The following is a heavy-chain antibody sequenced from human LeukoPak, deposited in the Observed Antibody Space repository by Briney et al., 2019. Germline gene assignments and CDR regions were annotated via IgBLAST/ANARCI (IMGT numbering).Heavy chain of an antibody. Sequence: ASVKVSCKASGYTFTSYDINWVRQATGQGLEWMGWMNPNSGNTGYAQKFQGRVTMTRNTSISTAYMELSSLRSEDTAVYYCARGSRTYDALTGYLSTPFDYWGQGTLVTVSS. CDR3: ARGSRTYDALTGYLSTPFDY. CDR2: MNPNSGNT. J-gene: IGHJ4*02. V-gene: IGHV1-8*01. CDR1: GYTFTSYD. D-gene: IGHD3-9*01.